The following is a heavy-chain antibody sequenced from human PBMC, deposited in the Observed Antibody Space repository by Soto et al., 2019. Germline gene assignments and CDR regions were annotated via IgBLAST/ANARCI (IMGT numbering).Heavy chain of an antibody. CDR3: SRVRNRNAFYFDY. CDR1: GGSFSSYS. D-gene: IGHD1-1*01. Sequence: SVKVPCKACGGSFSSYSIIGLRQAPGQGLDWMRGISPIFRTANYAQNAHGTVPITSDEDTSTAYIEPSSRRTEAKAAHFPSRVRNRNAFYFDYWGRGTLVTVSS. CDR2: ISPIFRTA. V-gene: IGHV1-69*13. J-gene: IGHJ4*02.